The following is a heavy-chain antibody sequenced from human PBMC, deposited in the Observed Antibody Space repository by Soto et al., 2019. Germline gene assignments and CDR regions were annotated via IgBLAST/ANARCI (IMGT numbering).Heavy chain of an antibody. D-gene: IGHD6-6*01. CDR1: GYTFTGYY. V-gene: IGHV1-2*02. Sequence: ASVKVSCKASGYTFTGYYMHWVRQAPGQGLEWMGWINPNSGGTNYAQKFQGRVTMTRDTSISTAYMELSRLRSDDTAVYYCASDSSSSWAGFHYWGQGNLVTVSS. CDR2: INPNSGGT. J-gene: IGHJ4*02. CDR3: ASDSSSSWAGFHY.